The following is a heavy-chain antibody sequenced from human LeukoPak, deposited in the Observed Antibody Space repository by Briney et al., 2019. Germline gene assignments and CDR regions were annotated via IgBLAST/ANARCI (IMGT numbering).Heavy chain of an antibody. Sequence: GGSLRLSCAASRFTFSSYSMNWVRQAPGKGLEWVSSISSSSSYIYYADSVKGRFAISRDNAKNSLYLQMNSLRAEDMAVYYCARAPIAAAGTGYYYIDVWGKGTTVTVSS. CDR2: ISSSSSYI. V-gene: IGHV3-21*01. J-gene: IGHJ6*03. D-gene: IGHD6-13*01. CDR3: ARAPIAAAGTGYYYIDV. CDR1: RFTFSSYS.